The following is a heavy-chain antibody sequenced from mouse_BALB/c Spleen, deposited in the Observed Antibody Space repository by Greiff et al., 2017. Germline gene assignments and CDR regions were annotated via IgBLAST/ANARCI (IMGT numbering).Heavy chain of an antibody. V-gene: IGHV5-17*02. CDR1: GFTFSSFG. D-gene: IGHD2-1*01. CDR3: ARSGGNYVYAMDY. CDR2: ISSGSSTI. J-gene: IGHJ4*01. Sequence: EVKVVESGGGLVQPGGSRKLSCAASGFTFSSFGMHWVRQAPEKGLEWVAYISSGSSTIYYADTVKGRFTISRDNPKNTLFLQMTSLRSEDTAMYYCARSGGNYVYAMDYWGQGTSVTVSS.